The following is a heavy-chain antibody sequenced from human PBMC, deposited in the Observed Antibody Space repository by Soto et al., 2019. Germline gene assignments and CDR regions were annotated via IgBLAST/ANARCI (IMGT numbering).Heavy chain of an antibody. CDR1: GYTFTSRY. CDR3: AAQDYDY. CDR2: MNPGGGGT. Sequence: QVQLVQSGAEVKQPGASVKVSCKAFGYTFTSRYLHWVRQAPGQGLEWMGVMNPGGGGTTYAQKFQGRVTMTRDTSSSTVYMELSSLRCEDTAVYYCAAQDYDYWGQGTLVTVSS. J-gene: IGHJ4*02. V-gene: IGHV1-46*01.